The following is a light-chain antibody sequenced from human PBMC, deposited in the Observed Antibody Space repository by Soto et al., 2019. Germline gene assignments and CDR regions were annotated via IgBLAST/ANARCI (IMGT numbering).Light chain of an antibody. CDR1: TSNIGSNT. CDR2: NDN. J-gene: IGLJ1*01. CDR3: ATWDNSLNGYV. V-gene: IGLV1-44*01. Sequence: QSVLTQPPSASGTPGQRVTISCSGSTSNIGSNTVSWYQRVPETAPKLLINNDNQRPSGVPDRFSGSKSGTSASLAISELQSEDEADYYCATWDNSLNGYVLGTGTKVTVL.